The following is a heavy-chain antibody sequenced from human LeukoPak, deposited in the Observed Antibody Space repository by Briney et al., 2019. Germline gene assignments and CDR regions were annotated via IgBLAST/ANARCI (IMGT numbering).Heavy chain of an antibody. CDR1: GYTFTGYY. CDR2: INPNSGGT. J-gene: IGHJ4*02. D-gene: IGHD3-9*01. V-gene: IGHV1-2*04. CDR3: ARGARYFDWAYFDY. Sequence: GASVKVSCKASGYTFTGYYMHWVRQAPGQGLEWMGWINPNSGGTNYAQTFQGWVTMTRDTSISTAYMELSRLRSDDTAVYYCARGARYFDWAYFDYWGQGTLVTVSS.